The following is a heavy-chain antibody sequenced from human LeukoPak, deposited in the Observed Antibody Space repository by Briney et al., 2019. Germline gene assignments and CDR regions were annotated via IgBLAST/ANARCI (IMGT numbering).Heavy chain of an antibody. V-gene: IGHV3-7*03. J-gene: IGHJ4*02. Sequence: TGGSLRLSCAASGFSFTSYWMSWVRQAPGKGLEWVASIEEDGSEKYYADSVKGRFTISRDNAKNSLYLQVNSPRVEDTAVYYCARGGFTRFDSWGQGTLVTVSS. CDR1: GFSFTSYW. CDR3: ARGGFTRFDS. D-gene: IGHD3-16*01. CDR2: IEEDGSEK.